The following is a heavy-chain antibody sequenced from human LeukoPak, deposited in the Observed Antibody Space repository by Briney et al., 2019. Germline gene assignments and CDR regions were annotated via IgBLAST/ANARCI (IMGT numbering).Heavy chain of an antibody. D-gene: IGHD3/OR15-3a*01. Sequence: SETLSLTCTVSGGSISSYYWGWIRQPPGKGLEWIGSIYHSGSTYYNPSLKSRVTISVDTSKNQFSLKLSSVTAADTAVYYCARVGWTDYYMDVWGKGTTVTVSS. CDR2: IYHSGST. J-gene: IGHJ6*03. CDR3: ARVGWTDYYMDV. CDR1: GGSISSYY. V-gene: IGHV4-39*07.